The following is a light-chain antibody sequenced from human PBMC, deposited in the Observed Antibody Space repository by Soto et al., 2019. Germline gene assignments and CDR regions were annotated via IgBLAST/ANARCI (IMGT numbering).Light chain of an antibody. CDR1: QSFAHY. Sequence: DIQMTQSPSSLPASAGDTVTITCRASQSFAHYLSWYQQKPGKAPKLLMYSSSILHDGVSSRFSGDGSGTAFTLTITGLQPEDFATYYCLQTFPTHIAFGGGTTVEVK. J-gene: IGKJ4*01. CDR2: SSS. V-gene: IGKV1-39*01. CDR3: LQTFPTHIA.